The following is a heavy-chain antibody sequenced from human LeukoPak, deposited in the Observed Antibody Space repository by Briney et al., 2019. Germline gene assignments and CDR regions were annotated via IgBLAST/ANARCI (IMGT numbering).Heavy chain of an antibody. V-gene: IGHV1-2*02. D-gene: IGHD3-9*01. CDR3: STSPDIVTGENFDY. J-gene: IGHJ4*02. CDR2: INPKSGGT. Sequence: GASVKVSCKASGYSFSGYNMHWGRHAPGQGREWMGWINPKSGGTNETQKFHDRVTMTMDTSIRTAYMEVSRLRSDDTAVYYCSTSPDIVTGENFDYWGQGTLVTVSS. CDR1: GYSFSGYN.